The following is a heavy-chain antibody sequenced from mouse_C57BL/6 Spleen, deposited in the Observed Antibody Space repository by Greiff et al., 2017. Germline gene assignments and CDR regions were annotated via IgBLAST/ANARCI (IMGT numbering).Heavy chain of an antibody. D-gene: IGHD1-1*01. Sequence: QVTLKVSGPGILQPSQTLSLTCSFSGFSLSTSNMGIGWIRQPSGMGLEWLAHIWWNDDKYYNPSMTGRLTISKDTSNNQVFLKITRVDTSDTATYYWALAYYYGRSFAMDYWGQGTAVTVSS. CDR3: ALAYYYGRSFAMDY. J-gene: IGHJ4*01. CDR1: GFSLSTSNMG. CDR2: IWWNDDK. V-gene: IGHV8-5*01.